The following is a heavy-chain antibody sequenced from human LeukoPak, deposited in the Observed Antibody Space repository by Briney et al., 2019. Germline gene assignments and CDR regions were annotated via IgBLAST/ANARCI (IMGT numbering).Heavy chain of an antibody. J-gene: IGHJ3*02. CDR3: ARVSTLDAFDI. V-gene: IGHV1-46*01. Sequence: ASVKVSCKASGYTFTSYYMHWVRQAPGQGLEWMGIINPSGGSTSYAQKFQGRVTMTRNTSTSTVYMELSSLRSEDTAVYYCARVSTLDAFDIWGQGTMVTVSS. CDR1: GYTFTSYY. CDR2: INPSGGST. D-gene: IGHD2-2*01.